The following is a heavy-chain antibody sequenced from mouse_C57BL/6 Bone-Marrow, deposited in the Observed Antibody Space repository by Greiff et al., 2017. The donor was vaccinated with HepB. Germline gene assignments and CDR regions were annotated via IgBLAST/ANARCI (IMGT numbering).Heavy chain of an antibody. CDR1: GYTFTSYW. Sequence: VQLQQSGAELVKPGASVKLSCKASGYTFTSYWMHWVKQRPGQGLEWIGMIHPNSGSTNYNEKFKSKATLTVDKSSSTASMQLSSLTSEDSAVYYCARYYYGSSYWYFDVWGTGTTVTVSS. J-gene: IGHJ1*03. CDR3: ARYYYGSSYWYFDV. D-gene: IGHD1-1*01. V-gene: IGHV1-64*01. CDR2: IHPNSGST.